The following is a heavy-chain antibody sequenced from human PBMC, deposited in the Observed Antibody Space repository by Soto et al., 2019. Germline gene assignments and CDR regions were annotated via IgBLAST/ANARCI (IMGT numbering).Heavy chain of an antibody. V-gene: IGHV4-59*01. CDR1: GGSISSYY. J-gene: IGHJ6*02. Sequence: TLSLTCTVSGGSISSYYWSWIRQPPGKGLEWIGYIYYSGSTNYNPSLKSRVTISVDTSKNQFSLKLSSVTAADTAVYYCARDRVGGYSYGRYYYYGMDVWGQGTTVTVSS. CDR3: ARDRVGGYSYGRYYYYGMDV. CDR2: IYYSGST. D-gene: IGHD5-18*01.